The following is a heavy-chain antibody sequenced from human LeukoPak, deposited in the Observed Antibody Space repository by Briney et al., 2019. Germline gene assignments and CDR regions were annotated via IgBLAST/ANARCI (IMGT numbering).Heavy chain of an antibody. D-gene: IGHD5-24*01. Sequence: EGSLRLSCAASGFTFSSYAKSWVRQAPGKGLEWVSAISGSGGSTYYADSVKGRFTISRDNSKNTLYLQMNSLRAEDTAVYYCAKRGRWLQFDFDYWGQGTLVTVSS. CDR3: AKRGRWLQFDFDY. CDR2: ISGSGGST. J-gene: IGHJ4*02. CDR1: GFTFSSYA. V-gene: IGHV3-23*01.